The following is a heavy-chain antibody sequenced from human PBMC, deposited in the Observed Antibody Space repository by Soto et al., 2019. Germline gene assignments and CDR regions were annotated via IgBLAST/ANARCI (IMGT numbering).Heavy chain of an antibody. V-gene: IGHV1-69*02. D-gene: IGHD2-8*02. CDR3: ARVSGGGYLDH. Sequence: SVKVSCKASGGTFNSYTIAWVRQAPGQGFEWMGRIIPIPGITNYAQKFEDRVTITADKSSATAYMELISLRSADTAVYYCARVSGGGYLDHWGQGTLVTVSS. CDR1: GGTFNSYT. J-gene: IGHJ4*02. CDR2: IIPIPGIT.